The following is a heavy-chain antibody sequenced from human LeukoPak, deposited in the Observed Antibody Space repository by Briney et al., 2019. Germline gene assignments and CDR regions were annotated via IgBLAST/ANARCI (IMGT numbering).Heavy chain of an antibody. CDR3: ARGPPYSSGWYVIDY. J-gene: IGHJ4*02. V-gene: IGHV4-59*01. CDR2: IYYSGST. D-gene: IGHD6-19*01. CDR1: GGSMSSYY. Sequence: PSETLSLTCTVSGGSMSSYYWSWIRQPPGKGLEWIGYIYYSGSTNYNPSLKSRVTISVDTSKNQFSLRLSSVTAADTAVYYCARGPPYSSGWYVIDYWGQGTLVTVSS.